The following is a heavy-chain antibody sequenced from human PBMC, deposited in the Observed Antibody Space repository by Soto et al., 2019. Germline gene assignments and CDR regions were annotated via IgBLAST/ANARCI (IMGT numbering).Heavy chain of an antibody. J-gene: IGHJ4*02. D-gene: IGHD2-15*01. CDR2: ISWNSGSI. V-gene: IGHV3-9*01. Sequence: EVQLVESGGGLVQPGRSLRLSCAASGFTFDDYAMHWVRQAPGKGLEWVSGISWNSGSIGYADSVKGRFTISRDNAKNSLYLQMNSLRAEDTALYYCAKIAVAATRVPCFFDYWGQVTLVTVSS. CDR3: AKIAVAATRVPCFFDY. CDR1: GFTFDDYA.